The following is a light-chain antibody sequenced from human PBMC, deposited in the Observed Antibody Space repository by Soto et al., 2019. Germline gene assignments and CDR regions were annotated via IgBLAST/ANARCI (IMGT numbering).Light chain of an antibody. CDR1: SSDVGSYNY. Sequence: QSALTQPVSVSGSPGQSITISCTGTSSDVGSYNYVSWYQFYPGKAPKLMIYDVSNRPSGVSDRFSGSKSGNTASLTISGLLAEDEADYYCSSYTSSSFPVIYGGGTKLTVL. CDR3: SSYTSSSFPVI. CDR2: DVS. J-gene: IGLJ2*01. V-gene: IGLV2-14*03.